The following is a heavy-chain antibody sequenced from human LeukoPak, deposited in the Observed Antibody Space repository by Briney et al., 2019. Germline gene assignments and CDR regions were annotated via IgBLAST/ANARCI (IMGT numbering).Heavy chain of an antibody. Sequence: PSETLSLTCAVSGYSISSGYYWGWIRQPPGKGLEWIGSIYHSGSTYYNPSLKSRVTISVDTSKNQFSLKLSSVTAADTAVYYCARGSSGWYIVDHWGQGTMITVSS. CDR3: ARGSSGWYIVDH. CDR2: IYHSGST. V-gene: IGHV4-38-2*01. CDR1: GYSISSGYY. J-gene: IGHJ4*02. D-gene: IGHD6-19*01.